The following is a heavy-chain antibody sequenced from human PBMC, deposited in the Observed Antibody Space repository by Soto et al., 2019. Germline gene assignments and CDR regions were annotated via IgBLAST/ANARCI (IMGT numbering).Heavy chain of an antibody. D-gene: IGHD3-3*01. CDR3: ARIRLVFGVANVGNYCVS. CDR2: ISGSNGQT. J-gene: IGHJ4*02. Sequence: QVLLVQSGVEVKKPGASVKVSCKASGYTFTNYGLSWVRQAPGQGLEWMGWISGSNGQTKYAQKFQGRVTMTTDTSTSTSYIELRNLRSHDTAVYYCARIRLVFGVANVGNYCVSWGQGTLVSFSS. V-gene: IGHV1-18*01. CDR1: GYTFTNYG.